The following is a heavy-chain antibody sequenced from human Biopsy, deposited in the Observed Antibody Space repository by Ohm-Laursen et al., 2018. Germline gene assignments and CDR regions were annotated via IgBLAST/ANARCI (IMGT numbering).Heavy chain of an antibody. CDR3: ARVSRSIYDSTFDSFNI. J-gene: IGHJ3*02. CDR1: GGSISSDY. CDR2: IYYRGST. D-gene: IGHD3-22*01. V-gene: IGHV4-59*01. Sequence: TLSLTCTVSGGSISSDYWSWIRQTPGKGLEWIGYIYYRGSTNYNPSLKSRVTISVDTSKNQFSLRLNSVTAADTAMYYCARVSRSIYDSTFDSFNIWGPGTMVTVSS.